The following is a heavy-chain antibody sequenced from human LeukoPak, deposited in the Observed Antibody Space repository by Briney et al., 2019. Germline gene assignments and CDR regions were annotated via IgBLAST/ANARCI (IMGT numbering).Heavy chain of an antibody. CDR2: INHSGST. J-gene: IGHJ4*02. V-gene: IGHV4-34*01. CDR1: GGSFSGYY. D-gene: IGHD3-9*01. Sequence: SETLSLTCAVYGGSFSGYYWSWIRQPPGKGLEWIGEINHSGSTNYNPSLKSRVTISVDTSKNQFSLKLSSVTAADTAVYYCARVSPFYWVDYWGQGTLVTVSS. CDR3: ARVSPFYWVDY.